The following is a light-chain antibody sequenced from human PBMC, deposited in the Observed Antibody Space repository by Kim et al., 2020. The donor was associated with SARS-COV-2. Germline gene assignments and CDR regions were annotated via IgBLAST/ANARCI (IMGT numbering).Light chain of an antibody. CDR3: QVWDSSSDHVV. J-gene: IGLJ2*01. CDR1: NIGTKS. CDR2: YNS. Sequence: APGKTARITCGGDNIGTKSVHWYQQTPGQAPVLVIYYNSDRPSGIPERFSGSNSGNTATLTISRVEAGDEAGYYCQVWDSSSDHVVFGGGTQLTVL. V-gene: IGLV3-21*04.